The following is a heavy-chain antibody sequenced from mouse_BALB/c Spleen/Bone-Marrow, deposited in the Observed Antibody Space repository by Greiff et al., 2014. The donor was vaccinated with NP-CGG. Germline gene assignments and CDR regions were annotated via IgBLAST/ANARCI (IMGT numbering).Heavy chain of an antibody. CDR1: GYAFSSSW. Sequence: QVQLQQSGPELVKPGASVKISCTGSGYAFSSSWMNWVKQRPGQGLEWIGRIYPGDGDTNSNGRFKGKATLTADRSSNTAYMQLSSLTSVDSAVHFCARSAYYGSSYGAMDYWGQGTSVTVSS. D-gene: IGHD1-1*01. V-gene: IGHV1-82*01. J-gene: IGHJ4*01. CDR3: ARSAYYGSSYGAMDY. CDR2: IYPGDGDT.